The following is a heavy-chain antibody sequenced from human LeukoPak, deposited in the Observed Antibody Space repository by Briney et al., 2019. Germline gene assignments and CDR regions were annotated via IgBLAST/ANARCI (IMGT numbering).Heavy chain of an antibody. CDR1: GYTFTSHF. Sequence: ASVKVSCKASGYTFTSHFMHWVRQAPGQGLEWMGIINPRGGSTSYTQKFQGRVTMTTDTSTSTAYMELRSLRSDDTAVYYCAREYSGGDAFDIWGQGTMVTVSS. CDR2: INPRGGST. V-gene: IGHV1-46*01. J-gene: IGHJ3*02. CDR3: AREYSGGDAFDI. D-gene: IGHD5-12*01.